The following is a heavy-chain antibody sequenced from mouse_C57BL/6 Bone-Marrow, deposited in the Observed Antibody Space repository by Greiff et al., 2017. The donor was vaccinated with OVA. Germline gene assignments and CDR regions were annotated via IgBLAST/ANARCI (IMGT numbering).Heavy chain of an antibody. J-gene: IGHJ4*01. V-gene: IGHV1-69*01. CDR3: AVSFYAMDY. Sequence: VQLQQPGAELVMPGASVKLSCKASGYTFTSYWMHWVKQRPGQGLEWIGEIDPSDSYTNYNQKFKGKSTLTVDKSSSTAYMQLSSLTSDDSAVYYCAVSFYAMDYWGQGTSVTVSS. CDR2: IDPSDSYT. D-gene: IGHD6-2*01. CDR1: GYTFTSYW.